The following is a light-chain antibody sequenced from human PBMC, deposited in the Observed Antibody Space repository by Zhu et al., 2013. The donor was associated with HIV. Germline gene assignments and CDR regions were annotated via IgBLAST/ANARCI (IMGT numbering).Light chain of an antibody. CDR1: KLGDKF. Sequence: SYELTQPPSVSVSPGRTATITCSGDKLGDKFACWYQLRTGQSPVVVICQDNMRPSGIPERFSGSNSGNTATLTISGTQPMDEAVYCCQAWDGSTVVFGGGTKLAVL. V-gene: IGLV3-1*01. J-gene: IGLJ2*01. CDR3: QAWDGSTVV. CDR2: QDN.